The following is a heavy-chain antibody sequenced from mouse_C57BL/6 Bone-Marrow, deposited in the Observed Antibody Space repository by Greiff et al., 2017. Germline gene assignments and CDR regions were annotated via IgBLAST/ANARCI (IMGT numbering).Heavy chain of an antibody. Sequence: EVNLVESGGGLVKPGGSLKLSCAASGFTFSDYGMHWVRQAPEKGLAWVAYISSGSSTIYYADTVKGRFTISRDNAKNTLFLQMTSLRSEDTAMYYCARPGRGFAYWGQGTLVTVSA. V-gene: IGHV5-17*01. CDR3: ARPGRGFAY. J-gene: IGHJ3*01. D-gene: IGHD3-3*01. CDR2: ISSGSSTI. CDR1: GFTFSDYG.